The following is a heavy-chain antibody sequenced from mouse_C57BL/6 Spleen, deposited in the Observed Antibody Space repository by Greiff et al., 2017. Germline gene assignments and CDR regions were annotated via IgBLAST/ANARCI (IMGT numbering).Heavy chain of an antibody. CDR2: IHPSDSDT. J-gene: IGHJ2*01. V-gene: IGHV1-74*01. D-gene: IGHD2-10*02. CDR3: AKRGTVFYFDY. Sequence: QVQLQQPGAELVKPGASVKVSCKASGYTFTSYWMHWVKQRPGQGLEWIGRIHPSDSDTNYNQKFKGKATLTVDKSSSTASMQRSSLTSEDSAVYAFAKRGTVFYFDYWGQGTTLTVSS. CDR1: GYTFTSYW.